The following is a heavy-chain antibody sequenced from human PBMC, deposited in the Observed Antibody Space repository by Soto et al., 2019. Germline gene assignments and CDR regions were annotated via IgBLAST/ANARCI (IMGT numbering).Heavy chain of an antibody. J-gene: IGHJ5*02. D-gene: IGHD2-15*01. CDR2: MYYSGST. V-gene: IGHV4-59*08. Sequence: QVQLQESGPGLVKPSETLSLTCTVSGGSISSYYWRWIRQPPGKGLEWIAYMYYSGSTNYNPSLKQRVTISLDTSKNQFSPKLTSVTAADTAVYYCARIRGYGSSGLCYSGTWFDPWGQGTLVTVSS. CDR1: GGSISSYY. CDR3: ARIRGYGSSGLCYSGTWFDP.